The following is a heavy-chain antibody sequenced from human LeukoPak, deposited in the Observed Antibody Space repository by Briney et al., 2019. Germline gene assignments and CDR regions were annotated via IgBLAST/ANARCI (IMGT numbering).Heavy chain of an antibody. D-gene: IGHD2-2*01. V-gene: IGHV3-23*01. CDR1: GFTFSSYA. CDR3: ATQIVVVPAAILS. Sequence: PGGSLRLSCAASGFTFSSYAMSWVRQAPGKGLEWVSAISGSGGSTYHADSVKGRFTISRDNSKNTLYLQMNSLRAEDTAVYYCATQIVVVPAAILSWGQGTLVTVSS. CDR2: ISGSGGST. J-gene: IGHJ4*02.